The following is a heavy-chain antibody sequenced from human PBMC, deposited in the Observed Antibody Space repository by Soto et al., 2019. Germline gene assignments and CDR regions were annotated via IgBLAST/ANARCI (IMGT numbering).Heavy chain of an antibody. CDR3: ARHPMGMVTAYFDY. D-gene: IGHD2-21*02. CDR2: IYYSGST. Sequence: SETLSLTCTVSGGSISSSSYYWGWIRQPPGKGLEWIGSIYYSGSTYYNPSLKSRVTISVDTSKTQFSLRLSSVTAADTAVYYCARHPMGMVTAYFDYWGQGTLVTVSS. CDR1: GGSISSSSYY. V-gene: IGHV4-39*01. J-gene: IGHJ4*02.